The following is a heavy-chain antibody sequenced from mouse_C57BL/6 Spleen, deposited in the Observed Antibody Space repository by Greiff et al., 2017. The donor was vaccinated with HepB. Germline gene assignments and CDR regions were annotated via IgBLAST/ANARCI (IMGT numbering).Heavy chain of an antibody. V-gene: IGHV3-6*01. CDR3: ARERLRGYFDY. CDR1: GYSITSGYY. D-gene: IGHD1-1*01. J-gene: IGHJ2*01. Sequence: EVKLMESGPGLVKPSQSLSLTCSVTGYSITSGYYWNWIRQFPGNKLEWMGYISYDGSNNYNPSLKNRISITRDTSKNQFFLKLNSVTTEDTATYYWARERLRGYFDYWGQGTTLTVSS. CDR2: ISYDGSN.